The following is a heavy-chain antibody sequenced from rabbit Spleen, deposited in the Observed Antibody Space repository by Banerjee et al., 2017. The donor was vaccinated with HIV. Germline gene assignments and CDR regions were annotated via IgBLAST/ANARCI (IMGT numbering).Heavy chain of an antibody. CDR1: GFDFSSNA. Sequence: QEQLVESGGGLVQPEGSLTLTCKASGFDFSSNALCWVRQPPGKGLEWIGYIDLLFGTTYYANWVNGRFTISSHNAQNTLYLQLHSLTAADTATYFCARDLDGVIGWNFGWWGPGTLVTVS. V-gene: IGHV1S47*01. CDR2: IDLLFGTT. CDR3: ARDLDGVIGWNFGW. D-gene: IGHD1-1*01. J-gene: IGHJ4*01.